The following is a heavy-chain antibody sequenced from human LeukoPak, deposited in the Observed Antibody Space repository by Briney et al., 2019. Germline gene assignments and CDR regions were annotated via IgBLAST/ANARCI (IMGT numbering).Heavy chain of an antibody. D-gene: IGHD4-17*01. J-gene: IGHJ4*02. CDR3: TTDSSNDYGDLYYFDY. CDR1: GFTFSNAW. V-gene: IGHV3-15*01. Sequence: KPGGSLRLSCAASGFTFSNAWMSWVRQAPGKGLEWVGRIKSKTDGGITDYAAPVKGRFTISRDDSKNTLYLQMNSLKTEDTAVYYCTTDSSNDYGDLYYFDYWGQGTLVTVSS. CDR2: IKSKTDGGIT.